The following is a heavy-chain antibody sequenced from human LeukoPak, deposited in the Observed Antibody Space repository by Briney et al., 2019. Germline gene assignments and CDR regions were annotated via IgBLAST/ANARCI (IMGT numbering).Heavy chain of an antibody. CDR1: GYTFTSYG. D-gene: IGHD3-9*01. CDR3: ARVARPFDWLLSYAFDI. V-gene: IGHV1-18*01. Sequence: RGASVKVSCKASGYTFTSYGISWVRQAPGQGLEWMGWINAYNGNTNYAQKLQGRVTMTTDTSTSTAYMELRSLRSDDTAVYYCARVARPFDWLLSYAFDIWGQGTMVTVSS. CDR2: INAYNGNT. J-gene: IGHJ3*02.